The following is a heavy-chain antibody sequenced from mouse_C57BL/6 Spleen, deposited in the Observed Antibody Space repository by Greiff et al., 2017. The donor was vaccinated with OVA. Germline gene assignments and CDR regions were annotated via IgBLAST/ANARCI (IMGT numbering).Heavy chain of an antibody. V-gene: IGHV1-85*01. CDR3: ARRRDYGKEFFDY. J-gene: IGHJ2*01. CDR2: IYPRDGST. Sequence: QVQLKESGPELVKPGASVKLSCKASGYTFTSYDINWVKQRPGQGLEWIGWIYPRDGSTKYNEKFKGKATLTVDTSSSTAYMELHSLTSEDSAVYFCARRRDYGKEFFDYWGQGTTLTVSS. D-gene: IGHD1-1*01. CDR1: GYTFTSYD.